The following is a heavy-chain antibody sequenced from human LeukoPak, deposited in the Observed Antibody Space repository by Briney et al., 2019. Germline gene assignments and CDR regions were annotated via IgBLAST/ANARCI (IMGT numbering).Heavy chain of an antibody. CDR2: IYYSGST. J-gene: IGHJ4*02. Sequence: SETLSLTCTVSGGSISSGGYYWSWIRQHPGKGLEWIGYIYYSGSTYYNPSLKSRVTMSVDTSKNQFSLNVSSVTAADTAVYYCARGAPDYRTDYWGQGTLVTVSS. V-gene: IGHV4-31*03. D-gene: IGHD4-11*01. CDR1: GGSISSGGYY. CDR3: ARGAPDYRTDY.